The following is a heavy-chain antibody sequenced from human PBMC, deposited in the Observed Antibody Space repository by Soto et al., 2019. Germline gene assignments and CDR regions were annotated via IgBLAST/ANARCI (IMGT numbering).Heavy chain of an antibody. V-gene: IGHV3-23*01. CDR3: AKIHPLLWFGELLSFDY. CDR2: ISGSGGST. D-gene: IGHD3-10*01. J-gene: IGHJ4*02. Sequence: PGGSLRLSCAASGFTFSSYAMSWVRQAPGKGLEWVSAISGSGGSTYYADSVKGRFTISRDNSKNTLYLQMNSLRAEDTAVYYCAKIHPLLWFGELLSFDYWGQGTLVTVSS. CDR1: GFTFSSYA.